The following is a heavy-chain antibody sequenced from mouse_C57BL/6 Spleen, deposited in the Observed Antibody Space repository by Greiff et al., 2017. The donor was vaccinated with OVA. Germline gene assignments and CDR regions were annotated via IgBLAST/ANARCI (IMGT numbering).Heavy chain of an antibody. CDR2: IYPGDGDT. CDR1: GYAFSSYW. V-gene: IGHV1-80*01. CDR3: ARGGYGSGDFDY. Sequence: QVQLQQSGAELVKPGASVKISCKASGYAFSSYWMNWVKQRPGKGLEWIGQIYPGDGDTNYNGKFKGKATLTADKSSSTAYMQLSSLTSEDSAVYFCARGGYGSGDFDYWGQGTTLTVSS. D-gene: IGHD1-1*01. J-gene: IGHJ2*01.